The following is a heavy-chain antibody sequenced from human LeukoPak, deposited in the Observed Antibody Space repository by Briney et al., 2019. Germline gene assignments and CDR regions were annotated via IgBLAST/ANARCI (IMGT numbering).Heavy chain of an antibody. D-gene: IGHD3-10*01. CDR1: GGSISSSSYY. J-gene: IGHJ2*01. V-gene: IGHV4-39*01. Sequence: PSETLSLTCTVSGGSISSSSYYWGWIRQPPGKGLEWIGSIYYSGSTEYSPSLKSRVTISVYTSQNQFSLKLSSVAAADTAVYYCARRGDRAWYFDLWGRGTLVTVSS. CDR3: ARRGDRAWYFDL. CDR2: IYYSGST.